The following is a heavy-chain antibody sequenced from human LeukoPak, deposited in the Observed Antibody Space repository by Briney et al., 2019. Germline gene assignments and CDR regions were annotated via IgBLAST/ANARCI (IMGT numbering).Heavy chain of an antibody. D-gene: IGHD3-3*01. J-gene: IGHJ6*02. V-gene: IGHV1-8*02. CDR3: ARGSRDDYYDFWSGYYRYYYYYGMDV. Sequence: ASVKVSCKASGYTFTSYGISWVRQATGQGLEWMGWMNPNSGNTGYAQKFQGRVTMTRNTSISTAYMELSSLRSEDTAVYYCARGSRDDYYDFWSGYYRYYYYYGMDVWGQGTTVTVSS. CDR1: GYTFTSYG. CDR2: MNPNSGNT.